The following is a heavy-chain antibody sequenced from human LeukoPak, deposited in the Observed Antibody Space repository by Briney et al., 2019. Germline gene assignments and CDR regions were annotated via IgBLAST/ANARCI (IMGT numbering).Heavy chain of an antibody. V-gene: IGHV3-7*01. CDR2: IKQDGSEK. CDR1: GFTFSTYW. J-gene: IGHJ4*02. D-gene: IGHD2/OR15-2a*01. CDR3: ARDRLWLNY. Sequence: PGGSLRLSCAASGFTFSTYWMSWVRQAPGKGLAWVASIKQDGSEKYYVDSVKGRFTTSRDSAKNSLYLQMDSLRAEDTAVYYCARDRLWLNYWGQGTLVTVSS.